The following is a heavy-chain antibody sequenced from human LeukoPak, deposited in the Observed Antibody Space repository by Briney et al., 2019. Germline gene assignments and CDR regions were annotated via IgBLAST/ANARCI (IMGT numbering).Heavy chain of an antibody. Sequence: QPGGSLRLSCAASGFTFSSYWMHWVRQAPGKGLVWVSRINSDGSSTSYADSVKGRFTISRDNAQNSLYLQMNSLRAEDTAIYYCVRDRGTYRPIDYWGQGTLVTVSS. J-gene: IGHJ4*02. CDR3: VRDRGTYRPIDY. D-gene: IGHD1-26*01. CDR2: INSDGSST. CDR1: GFTFSSYW. V-gene: IGHV3-74*01.